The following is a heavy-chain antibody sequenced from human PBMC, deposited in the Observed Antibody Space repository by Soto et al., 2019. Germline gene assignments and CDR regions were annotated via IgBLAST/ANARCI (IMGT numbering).Heavy chain of an antibody. Sequence: QVQLVQSGAEVKKPGSSVKVSCKASGGTFSSYTISWVRQAPGQGLEWLGRIIPILGIANYAQKLQGRVTITADKAACTAHMELRSLRSEDTAVYYCAGEANYCGSGSGMDVWGQGTTVTVSS. V-gene: IGHV1-69*08. CDR1: GGTFSSYT. J-gene: IGHJ6*02. CDR3: AGEANYCGSGSGMDV. CDR2: IIPILGIA. D-gene: IGHD3-10*01.